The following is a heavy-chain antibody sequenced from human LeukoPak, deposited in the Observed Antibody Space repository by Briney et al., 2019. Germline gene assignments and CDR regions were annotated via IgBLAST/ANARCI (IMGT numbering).Heavy chain of an antibody. CDR1: GFTFGSYS. CDR3: ARDVADYYDSSGYGMDV. Sequence: PGGSLRLSCAASGFTFGSYSMNWVRQAPGKGLEWVSSISSSSSYIYYADSVKGRFTISRDNAKNSLYLQMNSLRAEDTAVYYCARDVADYYDSSGYGMDVWGQGTTVTVSS. D-gene: IGHD3-22*01. J-gene: IGHJ6*02. V-gene: IGHV3-21*01. CDR2: ISSSSSYI.